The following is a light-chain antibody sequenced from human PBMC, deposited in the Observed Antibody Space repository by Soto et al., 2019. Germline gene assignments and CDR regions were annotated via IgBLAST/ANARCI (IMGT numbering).Light chain of an antibody. J-gene: IGKJ1*01. Sequence: VLTQSPGTLSLSPGERATLSCRASQSVSSYLAWYQQKPGQAPRLLMYDASKRATGIPARFSGSGSGTDFILPTSSLEAAEVAVYYCQQRSNWPPTFGQGTKVDIK. CDR1: QSVSSY. CDR2: DAS. V-gene: IGKV3-11*01. CDR3: QQRSNWPPT.